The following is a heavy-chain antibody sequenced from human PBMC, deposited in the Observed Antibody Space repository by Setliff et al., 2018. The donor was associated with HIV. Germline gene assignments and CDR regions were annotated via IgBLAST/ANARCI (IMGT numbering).Heavy chain of an antibody. J-gene: IGHJ4*02. CDR3: ARQLSNSLES. CDR1: GYTFTGYY. Sequence: GASVKVSCKASGYTFTGYYIHWVRQAPGHGLDWMGRINPNSGGTNYAQKFQGRVTMTRDTSISTAYMELSRLRSDDTAVYYCARQLSNSLESWGQGTLVTVSS. CDR2: INPNSGGT. V-gene: IGHV1-2*06. D-gene: IGHD1-1*01.